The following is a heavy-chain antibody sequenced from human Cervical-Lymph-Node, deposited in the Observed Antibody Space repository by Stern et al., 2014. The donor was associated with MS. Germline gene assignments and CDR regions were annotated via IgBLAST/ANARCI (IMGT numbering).Heavy chain of an antibody. V-gene: IGHV3-23*04. CDR1: GFSFSNFA. CDR2: SGTDGGT. Sequence: EMQLVASGGGLVQPGGSLRLSCAGSGFSFSNFAMTWIRQAPGKGLEWVSGSGTDGGTHYAESVQGRFAISRDNSKNTLFLQMEGLRAEDTAVYYCGKDLHYWSADSWGQGTLVTVSS. CDR3: GKDLHYWSADS. D-gene: IGHD1-1*01. J-gene: IGHJ4*02.